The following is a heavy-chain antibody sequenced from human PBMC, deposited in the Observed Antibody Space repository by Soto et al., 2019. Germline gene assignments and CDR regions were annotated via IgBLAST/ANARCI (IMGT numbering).Heavy chain of an antibody. CDR3: AKLGFVLMELYYFYQ. CDR1: GFTFSSYA. J-gene: IGHJ4*01. CDR2: ISGNSGKT. D-gene: IGHD2-8*01. Sequence: EVQLLESGGGLVQPGGSLRLSCTASGFTFSSYAMSWVRQAPGKELEWVSTISGNSGKTNYAESVKGRFSISRDNSKNTVHLQLDSLRAEDTAVYFCAKLGFVLMELYYFYQWGHGTLVTASS. V-gene: IGHV3-23*01.